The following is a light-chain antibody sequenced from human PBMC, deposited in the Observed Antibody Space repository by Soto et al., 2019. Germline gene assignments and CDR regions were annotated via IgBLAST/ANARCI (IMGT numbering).Light chain of an antibody. Sequence: EVVMTQSPATLSVSPGDRVTLSCRASQSVSGDLAWYQQKPGQAPRLLIYGASTRATGVPDRFSGSGSGTEFTLTIRGLQSEDFAVYYCQQYNNWLQTFGQGTKVEIK. CDR3: QQYNNWLQT. CDR2: GAS. CDR1: QSVSGD. J-gene: IGKJ1*01. V-gene: IGKV3-15*01.